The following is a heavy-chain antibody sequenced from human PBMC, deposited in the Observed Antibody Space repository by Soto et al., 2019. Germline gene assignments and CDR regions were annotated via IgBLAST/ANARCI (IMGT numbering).Heavy chain of an antibody. J-gene: IGHJ3*02. V-gene: IGHV4-59*01. D-gene: IGHD6-19*01. CDR1: GGSISSYY. CDR3: ARLTVALGYAFDI. Sequence: SETLSLTCTVSGGSISSYYWSWIRQPPGKGLEWIGYIYYSGSTNYNPSLKSRVTISVDTSKNQFSLKLSSVTAADTAVYYCARLTVALGYAFDIWGQGTMVTVSS. CDR2: IYYSGST.